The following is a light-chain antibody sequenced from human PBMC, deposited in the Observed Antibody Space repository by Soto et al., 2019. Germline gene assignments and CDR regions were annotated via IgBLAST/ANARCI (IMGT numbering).Light chain of an antibody. CDR3: QQFSWHPLT. V-gene: IGKV3-20*01. J-gene: IGKJ4*01. CDR1: PSVKSN. CDR2: DAS. Sequence: MVRTQSPGTPSEYPGERATLSCRAIPSVKSNSAWYQQKPGQAPRLLIYDASSRATGIPDRFSGGGSGTDFTLTISILEAEDFAVYYCQQFSWHPLTFGGGTKVDIK.